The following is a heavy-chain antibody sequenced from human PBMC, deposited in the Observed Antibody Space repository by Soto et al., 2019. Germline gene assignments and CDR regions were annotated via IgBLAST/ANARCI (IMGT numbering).Heavy chain of an antibody. Sequence: PSETLSLTCSVSDGSISTIDPYWGWIPQPPGKGLEYIGIIHYTGTTYYSPSLESRVTILVDTSKRQFSLKLSSVTAADTAVYHSARWREGQGYFFDSWGQGALVTVSS. CDR1: DGSISTIDPY. CDR2: IHYTGTT. CDR3: ARWREGQGYFFDS. D-gene: IGHD1-26*01. V-gene: IGHV4-39*01. J-gene: IGHJ4*02.